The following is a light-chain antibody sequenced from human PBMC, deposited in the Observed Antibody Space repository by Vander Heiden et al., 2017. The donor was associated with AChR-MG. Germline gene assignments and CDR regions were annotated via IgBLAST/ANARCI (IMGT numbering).Light chain of an antibody. Sequence: EIVLTQSPGTLSLSPGDRATLPCRASQSVRSTYLAWFQQRPGQAPRLLMSSVSSRATGISDRFRGSGSGTDFTLTISGLEPEDFAVYYCQQYGSSPLTFGQGTKVEIK. CDR3: QQYGSSPLT. J-gene: IGKJ1*01. CDR1: QSVRSTY. CDR2: SVS. V-gene: IGKV3-20*01.